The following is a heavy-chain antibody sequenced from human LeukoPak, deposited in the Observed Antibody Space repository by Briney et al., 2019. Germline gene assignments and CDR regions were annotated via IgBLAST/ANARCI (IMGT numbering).Heavy chain of an antibody. Sequence: TSETLSLTCTVSGGSISSYYWSWIRQPPGKGLEWIGYIYYSGSTNYNPSLKSRVTISVDTSKNQFSLKLSSVTAAGTAVYYCARLTAVAGRFYYYGMDVWGQGTTVTVSS. V-gene: IGHV4-59*08. CDR3: ARLTAVAGRFYYYGMDV. J-gene: IGHJ6*02. CDR2: IYYSGST. CDR1: GGSISSYY. D-gene: IGHD6-19*01.